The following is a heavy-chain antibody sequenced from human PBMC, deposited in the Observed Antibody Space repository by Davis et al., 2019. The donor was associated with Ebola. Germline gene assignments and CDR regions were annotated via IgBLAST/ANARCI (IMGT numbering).Heavy chain of an antibody. J-gene: IGHJ6*03. D-gene: IGHD2-2*01. CDR2: IIPIFGTA. V-gene: IGHV1-69*13. CDR1: GGTFSSYA. CDR3: ARDLPAGSTSYNYYYYYMDV. Sequence: SVKVSCKASGGTFSSYAISWVRQAAGQGLEWTGGIIPIFGTANYAQKFQGRATITADESTSTAYMELSSLRSEDTAVYYCARDLPAGSTSYNYYYYYMDVWGKGTTVTVSS.